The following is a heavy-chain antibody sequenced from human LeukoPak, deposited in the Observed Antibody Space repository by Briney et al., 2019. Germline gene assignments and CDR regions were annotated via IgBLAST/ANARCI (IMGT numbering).Heavy chain of an antibody. CDR2: IYYSGST. CDR1: GVSISSYH. CDR3: ARDEVRFPRVFQH. V-gene: IGHV4-59*01. D-gene: IGHD3-10*01. J-gene: IGHJ1*01. Sequence: SSETLSLTCTVSGVSISSYHWSWIRQPPGKGLEWIGNIYYSGSTNYNPSLKSRVTISLDTSKDQFSLKLSSVTAADTAVYYCARDEVRFPRVFQHWGQGTLVTVSP.